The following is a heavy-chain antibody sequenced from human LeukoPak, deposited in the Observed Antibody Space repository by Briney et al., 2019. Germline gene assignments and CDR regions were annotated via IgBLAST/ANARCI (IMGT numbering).Heavy chain of an antibody. D-gene: IGHD3-9*01. V-gene: IGHV3-30*18. CDR2: ISYDGSNK. J-gene: IGHJ3*02. CDR1: GFTFSSYG. Sequence: GGSLRLSCAASGFTFSSYGMHWVRQAPGKGLEWVAVISYDGSNKYYADSVKGRFTISRDNSKNTLYLQMNSLRAEDTAVYYCAKDNHSGYTPYAFDIWGQGTMVTVSS. CDR3: AKDNHSGYTPYAFDI.